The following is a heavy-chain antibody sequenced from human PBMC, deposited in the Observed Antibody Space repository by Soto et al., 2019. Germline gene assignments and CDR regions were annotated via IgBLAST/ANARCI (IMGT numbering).Heavy chain of an antibody. D-gene: IGHD1-20*01. J-gene: IGHJ4*02. V-gene: IGHV1-69*06. Sequence: SVKVSCKASGGTFSSYAISWVRQAPGQGLEWMGGIIPIFGTANYAQKFQGRVTITADKSTSTAYMELSSLRSEDTAVYYCARDPLTGTSHYFDYWGPGTLVTVSS. CDR3: ARDPLTGTSHYFDY. CDR1: GGTFSSYA. CDR2: IIPIFGTA.